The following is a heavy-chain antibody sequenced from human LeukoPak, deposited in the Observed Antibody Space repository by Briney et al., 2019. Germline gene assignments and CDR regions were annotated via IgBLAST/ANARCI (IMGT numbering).Heavy chain of an antibody. D-gene: IGHD1-26*01. CDR1: GFTFSTYA. V-gene: IGHV3-23*01. CDR2: ISGSGAYT. CDR3: ARLLKWELPEY. Sequence: GGSLRLSCAASGFTFSTYAMSWVRQAPGKGLEWVSAISGSGAYTYYADSVKGRFTISRDNSKNTLYLQVNSLRAEDTAVYYCARLLKWELPEYWGQGTLVTVSS. J-gene: IGHJ4*02.